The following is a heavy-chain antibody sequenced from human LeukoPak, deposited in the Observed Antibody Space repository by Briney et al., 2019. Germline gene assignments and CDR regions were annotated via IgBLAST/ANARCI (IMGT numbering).Heavy chain of an antibody. CDR2: IYYSGST. V-gene: IGHV4-39*01. D-gene: IGHD5-18*01. Sequence: SETLSLTCTVSGGSISSSSYYWGWIRQPPGKGLEWIGSIYYSGSTYYNPSLKSRVTISVDTSKNQFSLKLCSVTAADTAVYYCGSDTARDYWGQGTLVTVSS. J-gene: IGHJ4*02. CDR3: GSDTARDY. CDR1: GGSISSSSYY.